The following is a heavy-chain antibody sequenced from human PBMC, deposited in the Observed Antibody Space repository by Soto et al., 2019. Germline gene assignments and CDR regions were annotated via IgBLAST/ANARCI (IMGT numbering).Heavy chain of an antibody. J-gene: IGHJ4*02. Sequence: QVQLQQSGAGLLKPSETLSLTCAVYGESFSGYIWTWIRQTPGKGLQWIGQINHSGSASYNPYLKSRVTISVHTSNSRFSLELSSVTAADTAVYYCARGLITGSHYSGAWYYFDSWCQGTQVTVSS. CDR1: GESFSGYI. V-gene: IGHV4-34*01. CDR3: ARGLITGSHYSGAWYYFDS. CDR2: INHSGSA. D-gene: IGHD1-26*01.